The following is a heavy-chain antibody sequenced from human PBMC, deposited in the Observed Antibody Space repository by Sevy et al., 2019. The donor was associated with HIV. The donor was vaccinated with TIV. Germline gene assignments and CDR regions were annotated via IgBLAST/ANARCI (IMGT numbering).Heavy chain of an antibody. CDR2: TYYRSKWYN. CDR3: ARDAAVGFGPSYFQH. CDR1: GDSVSSNSAA. J-gene: IGHJ1*01. V-gene: IGHV6-1*01. D-gene: IGHD6-19*01. Sequence: SQTLSLTCAISGDSVSSNSAAWNWIRQSPSRGLEWLGRTYYRSKWYNDYAVSVKSRITINQDTSKNQFSLQLNSLTPEDTAEYYCARDAAVGFGPSYFQHWGQGTLVTVSS.